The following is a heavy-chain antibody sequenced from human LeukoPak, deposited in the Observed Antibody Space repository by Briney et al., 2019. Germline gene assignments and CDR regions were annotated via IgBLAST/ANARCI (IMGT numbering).Heavy chain of an antibody. CDR2: IKQDGSEK. CDR1: GFTFSSYW. Sequence: PGGSLRLSCAASGFTFSSYWMSWVRQAPGKGLEWVANIKQDGSEKYYVDSVKGRFTISRDNAKNSLYLQMNSLRAEDTAVYYCARVSWYCSGGSCYSEFDYWGQGTLVTVSS. D-gene: IGHD2-15*01. V-gene: IGHV3-7*01. CDR3: ARVSWYCSGGSCYSEFDY. J-gene: IGHJ4*02.